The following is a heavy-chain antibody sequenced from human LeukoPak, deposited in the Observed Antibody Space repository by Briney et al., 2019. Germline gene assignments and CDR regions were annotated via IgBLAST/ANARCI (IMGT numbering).Heavy chain of an antibody. CDR3: ARGGQQLSFFDY. D-gene: IGHD6-13*01. V-gene: IGHV3-21*01. Sequence: PGGSLRLSCAASGFTFSSYSMNWVRQAPGKGLEWVSSISSSSSYIYYADSVKGRFTISRDNAKNSLYLQMNSLRAEDTAVYYCARGGQQLSFFDYWGQGTLVTVSS. CDR2: ISSSSSYI. CDR1: GFTFSSYS. J-gene: IGHJ4*02.